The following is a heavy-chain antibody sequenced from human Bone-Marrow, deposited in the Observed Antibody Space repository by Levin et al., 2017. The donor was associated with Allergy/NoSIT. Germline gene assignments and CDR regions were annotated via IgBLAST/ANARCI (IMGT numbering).Heavy chain of an antibody. CDR3: ARGAYDFWGYYYYYYLDV. CDR2: ISDTGDS. Sequence: PSETLSLTCTVSGGPISSHYWSWIRQSPGKGLEWIGFISDTGDSDYNPSLKSRVTIAIDTSKDHFSLKVTSGTAADTAVYYCARGAYDFWGYYYYYYLDVWGKGTTVTVSS. J-gene: IGHJ6*03. V-gene: IGHV4-59*11. CDR1: GGPISSHY. D-gene: IGHD3-3*01.